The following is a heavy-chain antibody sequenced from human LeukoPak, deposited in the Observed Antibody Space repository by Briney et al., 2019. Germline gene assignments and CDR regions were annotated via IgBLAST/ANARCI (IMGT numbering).Heavy chain of an antibody. J-gene: IGHJ4*02. Sequence: SETLSLTCTVSGGSINNYYWSWIRQPPGKGLEWIGYIDYSGNTNYNPSLQSRVSISVDTSKNQFSLNLNSVTAADTAVYYCAKDRPYYGSGSYFGVVDYWGQGTLVTVSS. V-gene: IGHV4-59*01. D-gene: IGHD3-10*01. CDR3: AKDRPYYGSGSYFGVVDY. CDR2: IDYSGNT. CDR1: GGSINNYY.